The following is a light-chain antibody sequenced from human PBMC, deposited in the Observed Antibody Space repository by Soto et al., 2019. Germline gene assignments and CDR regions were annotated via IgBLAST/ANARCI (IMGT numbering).Light chain of an antibody. V-gene: IGLV1-40*01. CDR1: SSNIGAGYD. CDR3: QSYDSSLSGYVV. J-gene: IGLJ2*01. CDR2: GNN. Sequence: QSVLTQPPSVSGAPGQRVTSSCTGSSSNIGAGYDVHWYQQLPGTAPKLLIYGNNNRPSGVPDRFSGSKSGTSASLAITGLQAEDEADYYCQSYDSSLSGYVVFGGGTKLTVL.